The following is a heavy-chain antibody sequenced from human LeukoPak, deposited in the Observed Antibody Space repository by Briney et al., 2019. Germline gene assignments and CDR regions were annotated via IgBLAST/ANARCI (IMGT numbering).Heavy chain of an antibody. CDR1: GGSFSGYY. Sequence: SETLSLTCPVYGGSFSGYYWSWIRQPPGKGLEWIGEINHSGSTNYNPSLKSRVTISVDTSKNQFSLKVSSVTAADTAVYYCASPVSGSSGWYYNYWGQGTLVTVSS. CDR2: INHSGST. J-gene: IGHJ4*02. CDR3: ASPVSGSSGWYYNY. V-gene: IGHV4-34*01. D-gene: IGHD6-25*01.